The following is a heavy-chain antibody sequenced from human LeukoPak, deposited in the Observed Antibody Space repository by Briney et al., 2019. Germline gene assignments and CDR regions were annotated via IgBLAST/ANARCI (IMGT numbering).Heavy chain of an antibody. Sequence: GGSLRLSCAASGFLFSSYAMDWVRQSPGKGLEWVAVISYDGSNKYYADSVKGRFTISRDNSKNTLYLQMNSLRAEDTAVYYFAKKRGTTGKPGLFDYWGQGTLVTVSS. CDR3: AKKRGTTGKPGLFDY. D-gene: IGHD1-1*01. J-gene: IGHJ4*02. CDR2: ISYDGSNK. V-gene: IGHV3-30*18. CDR1: GFLFSSYA.